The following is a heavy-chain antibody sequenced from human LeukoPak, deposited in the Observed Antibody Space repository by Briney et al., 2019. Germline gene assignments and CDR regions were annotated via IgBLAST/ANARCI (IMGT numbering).Heavy chain of an antibody. Sequence: SETLSLTCTVSGGSISSYYWSWIRQPPGKGLEWIGEINHSGSTNYNPSLKSRVTISVDTSKNQFSLKLSSVTAADTAVYYCARGRGATAPNWLDPWGQGTLVTVSS. D-gene: IGHD1-26*01. J-gene: IGHJ5*02. CDR1: GGSISSYY. V-gene: IGHV4-34*01. CDR2: INHSGST. CDR3: ARGRGATAPNWLDP.